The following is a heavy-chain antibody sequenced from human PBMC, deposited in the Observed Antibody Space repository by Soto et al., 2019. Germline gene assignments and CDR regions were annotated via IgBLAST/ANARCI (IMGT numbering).Heavy chain of an antibody. CDR1: GYTFTNYA. CDR2: INAGNGNT. V-gene: IGHV1-3*05. D-gene: IGHD5-12*01. CDR3: ARVSGYYLPDY. J-gene: IGHJ4*02. Sequence: QVQLVQSGAEEKKPGASVKVSCKASGYTFTNYAMHWVRQAPGQRLEWMGWINAGNGNTKYSQKLQGRLTITRDTSASTGYMELSSLRAEDTAVYYCARVSGYYLPDYWGQGTLVTVSS.